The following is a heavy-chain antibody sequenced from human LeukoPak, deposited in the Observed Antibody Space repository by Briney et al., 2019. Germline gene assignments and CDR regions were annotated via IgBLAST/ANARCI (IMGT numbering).Heavy chain of an antibody. J-gene: IGHJ4*02. V-gene: IGHV3-23*01. CDR3: AKQLGYCSDGSCYFPY. D-gene: IGHD2-15*01. Sequence: GGSLRLSCAASGFTFSSSAMRWVRQAPGKGLEWVSAISNNGGYTYYADSVQGRFTISRDNSKSTLCLQMNSLRAEDTAVYYCAKQLGYCSDGSCYFPYWGQGTLVTVSS. CDR1: GFTFSSSA. CDR2: ISNNGGYT.